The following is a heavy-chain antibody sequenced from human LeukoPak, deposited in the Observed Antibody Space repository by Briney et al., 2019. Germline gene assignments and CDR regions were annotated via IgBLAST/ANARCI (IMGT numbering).Heavy chain of an antibody. CDR2: INPNSGGT. Sequence: GASVKVSCKASVCTFNGYYMHWVRQAPGQGLEGMGWINPNSGGTNYAQKFQGRVTMTRDTSISTGYMELSRLRSDDTAVYYCARDYRYYYGSGSSYYFDYWGQGTLVTVSS. J-gene: IGHJ4*02. D-gene: IGHD3-10*01. CDR1: VCTFNGYY. CDR3: ARDYRYYYGSGSSYYFDY. V-gene: IGHV1-2*02.